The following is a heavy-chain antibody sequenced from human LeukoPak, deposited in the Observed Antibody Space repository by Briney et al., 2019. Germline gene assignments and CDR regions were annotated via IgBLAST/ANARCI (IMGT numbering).Heavy chain of an antibody. CDR1: GFTFSNAW. CDR2: IKLDGSEK. J-gene: IGHJ4*02. CDR3: ARDQYDTWSRRGNFDS. V-gene: IGHV3-7*03. D-gene: IGHD3/OR15-3a*01. Sequence: SGGSLRLSCAASGFTFSNAWMNWVRQAPGKGLEWVANIKLDGSEKNYVDSVKGRFTISRDNTKNSLYLQMNSLRAEDTAVFYCARDQYDTWSRRGNFDSWGQGTLVIVSS.